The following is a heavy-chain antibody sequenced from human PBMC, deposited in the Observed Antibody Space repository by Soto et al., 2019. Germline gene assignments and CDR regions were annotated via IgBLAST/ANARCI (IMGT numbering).Heavy chain of an antibody. CDR1: GYTFTGYY. D-gene: IGHD6-13*01. CDR3: ARSSVNPAPLYPGIAAAGDYYYGMDV. V-gene: IGHV1-2*04. Sequence: ASVQVSCKASGYTFTGYYMHWVRQAPGQGLEWMGWINPNSGGTNYAQKFQGWVTMTRDTSISTAYMELSRLRSDDTAVYYCARSSVNPAPLYPGIAAAGDYYYGMDVWGQGTTVTVSS. CDR2: INPNSGGT. J-gene: IGHJ6*02.